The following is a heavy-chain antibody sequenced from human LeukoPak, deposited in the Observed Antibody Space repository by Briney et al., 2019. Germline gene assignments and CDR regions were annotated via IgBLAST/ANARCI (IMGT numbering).Heavy chain of an antibody. CDR2: FDPEDGET. Sequence: ASVKVSCKVSGYTLTELSMHWVRQAPGKALEWMGGFDPEDGETIYAQKFQGRVSMTEDTSTDTAYMELSSLRSEDTAVYYCARAPPGGASDGYYFDYWGQGTLVTVSS. V-gene: IGHV1-24*01. J-gene: IGHJ4*02. CDR1: GYTLTELS. D-gene: IGHD1-26*01. CDR3: ARAPPGGASDGYYFDY.